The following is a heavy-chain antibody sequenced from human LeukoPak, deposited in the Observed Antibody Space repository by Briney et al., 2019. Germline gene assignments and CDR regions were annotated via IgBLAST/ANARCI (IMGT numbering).Heavy chain of an antibody. J-gene: IGHJ6*03. Sequence: ASVKVSCKASGYTFTAYAMIWVRQAPGQGLEWMGWINTNTGNPTYAQGFTGRFVFSLDTPVSTAYLQISSLKAEDTAVYYCARDQSSSWSHYYYMDVWGKGTTVTVSS. D-gene: IGHD6-13*01. CDR3: ARDQSSSWSHYYYMDV. V-gene: IGHV7-4-1*02. CDR1: GYTFTAYA. CDR2: INTNTGNP.